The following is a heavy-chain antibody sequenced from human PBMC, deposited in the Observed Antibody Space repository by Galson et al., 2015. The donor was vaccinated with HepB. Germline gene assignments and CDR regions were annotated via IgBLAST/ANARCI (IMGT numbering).Heavy chain of an antibody. V-gene: IGHV3-48*01. D-gene: IGHD3-22*01. CDR1: GFTFSSYS. J-gene: IGHJ4*02. Sequence: SLRLSCAASGFTFSSYSMNWVRQAPGKGLEWVSYISHNSRTIYNTDSVKGRFTISRDKAKKSLFLQMNSLRAEDTAVYYCARAQYYYDSSVYSLDYWGQGTLFTVSS. CDR3: ARAQYYYDSSVYSLDY. CDR2: ISHNSRTI.